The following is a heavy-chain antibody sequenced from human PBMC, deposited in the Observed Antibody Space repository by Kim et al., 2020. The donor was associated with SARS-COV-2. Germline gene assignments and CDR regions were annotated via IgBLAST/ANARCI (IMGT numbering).Heavy chain of an antibody. J-gene: IGHJ4*02. CDR2: IIPIFGTA. CDR3: ARVGGYSYGTYYFDF. CDR1: GGTFSSYA. D-gene: IGHD5-18*01. Sequence: SVKVSCKASGGTFSSYAISWVRQAPGQGLEWMGGIIPIFGTANYAQKFQSRVTITADESTSTAYMELSSLRSEETAVYYCARVGGYSYGTYYFDFWGQGTLVTVSS. V-gene: IGHV1-69*13.